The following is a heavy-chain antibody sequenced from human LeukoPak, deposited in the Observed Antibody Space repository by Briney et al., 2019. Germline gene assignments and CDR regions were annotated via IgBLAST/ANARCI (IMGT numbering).Heavy chain of an antibody. Sequence: GGSLRLSCAASGFTFSSYWMHWVRQAPGKGLVWVSRINSDGTSTSYADSVKGRFTISRDNSKNTLYLQMNSLRAEDTAVYYCAKGAGAYCGGDCFPPDYWGQGTLVTVSS. CDR3: AKGAGAYCGGDCFPPDY. CDR2: INSDGTST. CDR1: GFTFSSYW. J-gene: IGHJ4*02. D-gene: IGHD2-21*02. V-gene: IGHV3-74*01.